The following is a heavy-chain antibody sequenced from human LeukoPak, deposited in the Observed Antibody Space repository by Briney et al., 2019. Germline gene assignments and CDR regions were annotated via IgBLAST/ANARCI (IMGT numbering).Heavy chain of an antibody. V-gene: IGHV3-74*03. Sequence: PGGSLRLSCAASGFTFSRDWMHWVRQAPGKGPVWVSRISDDGSITTYADSVKGRFTISRDNAKSTMFLQMNSLRAGDTAVYFCARRYYETNVYDRHFDHWGQGILVTVSS. J-gene: IGHJ4*02. D-gene: IGHD3-22*01. CDR3: ARRYYETNVYDRHFDH. CDR2: ISDDGSIT. CDR1: GFTFSRDW.